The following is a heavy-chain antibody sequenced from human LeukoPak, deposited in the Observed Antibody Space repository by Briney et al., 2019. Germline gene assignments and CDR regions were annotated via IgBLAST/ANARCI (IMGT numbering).Heavy chain of an antibody. V-gene: IGHV5-51*01. CDR3: ARPYGSQGRIDY. CDR1: GYSFTSYW. J-gene: IGHJ4*02. CDR2: IFPGDSDT. Sequence: GESLKISCKGSGYSFTSYWIGWVRQMPGKGLEWMGFIFPGDSDTRYSPSFQGQVTISADKSINTAYLQWTSLKASDTAMYYCARPYGSQGRIDYWGQGTLVTVSS. D-gene: IGHD4-17*01.